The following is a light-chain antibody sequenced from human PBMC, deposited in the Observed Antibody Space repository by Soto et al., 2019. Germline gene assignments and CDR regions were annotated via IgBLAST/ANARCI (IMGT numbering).Light chain of an antibody. J-gene: IGLJ3*02. CDR2: GVS. CDR3: CSYAGSVV. Sequence: QSALTQPASVSGSPGQSITISCTGTRSDVGSYNLVSWYQHHPGKAPKLMIYGVSKRPSGVSDRFSGSKSGNTASLTISGLQAEDEADYYCCSYAGSVVFGGGTKLTVL. CDR1: RSDVGSYNL. V-gene: IGLV2-23*02.